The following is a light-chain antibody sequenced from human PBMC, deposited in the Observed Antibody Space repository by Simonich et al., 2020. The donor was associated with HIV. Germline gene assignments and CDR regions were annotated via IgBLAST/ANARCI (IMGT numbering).Light chain of an antibody. CDR3: QQYNNWPPYT. CDR2: GAS. V-gene: IGKV3-15*01. J-gene: IGKJ2*01. CDR1: QSISTN. Sequence: EIVMTQYPSTMSVSPGATATFSCTASQSISTNLAWYQQRPGQAPRLLISGASTRATGIPARFSGSGSGTEFTLTISSLQSEDFAVYYCQQYNNWPPYTFGQGTKLEIK.